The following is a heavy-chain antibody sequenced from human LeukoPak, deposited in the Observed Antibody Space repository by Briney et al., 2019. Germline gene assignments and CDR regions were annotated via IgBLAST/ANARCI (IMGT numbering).Heavy chain of an antibody. CDR3: ARRGYSSGWYYFDY. CDR1: GGSISSSSYF. D-gene: IGHD6-19*01. Sequence: PSETLSLTCTVSGGSISSSSYFWGWVRQPPGRGLEWIGSIYYSGSTYYNPSLKSRVTISVDTSKNQFSRKLSSVTAADTAVYYCARRGYSSGWYYFDYWGQGTLVTVSS. V-gene: IGHV4-39*01. J-gene: IGHJ4*02. CDR2: IYYSGST.